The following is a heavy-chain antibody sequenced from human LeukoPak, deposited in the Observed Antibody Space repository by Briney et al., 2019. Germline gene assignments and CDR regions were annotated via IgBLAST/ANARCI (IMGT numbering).Heavy chain of an antibody. CDR3: ARGNLCSYYDFCFLDV. D-gene: IGHD3-3*01. J-gene: IGHJ6*02. Sequence: GGSLRLSCAASGFTFSSYSMNWVRQAPGKGLEWVSSISSSSSYIYYAGSVKGRFTISRDNAKNSLYLQMNSLRAEDTAVYYCARGNLCSYYDFCFLDVWGQGTTVTVSS. CDR2: ISSSSSYI. CDR1: GFTFSSYS. V-gene: IGHV3-21*01.